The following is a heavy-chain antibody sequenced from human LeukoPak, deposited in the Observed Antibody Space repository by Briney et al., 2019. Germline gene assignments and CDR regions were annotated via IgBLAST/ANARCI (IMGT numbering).Heavy chain of an antibody. D-gene: IGHD3-22*01. J-gene: IGHJ4*02. CDR3: ARVSQTPAYYYTSGYYYHGY. Sequence: ASVKVSCKASGYTFTSYDINWVRQATGQGLEWMGWMNPNSGNTGFAQKFQGRVTMTRDTSINTAYMELSNLRSEDTAVYYCARVSQTPAYYYTSGYYYHGYWGQGTRVTVSS. CDR1: GYTFTSYD. V-gene: IGHV1-8*01. CDR2: MNPNSGNT.